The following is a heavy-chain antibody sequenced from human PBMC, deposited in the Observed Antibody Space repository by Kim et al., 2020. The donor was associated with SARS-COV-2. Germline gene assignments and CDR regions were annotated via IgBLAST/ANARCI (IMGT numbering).Heavy chain of an antibody. J-gene: IGHJ5*01. D-gene: IGHD2-8*01. Sequence: GGSLRLSCIASGFTFSDYYMTWIRQAPGKGLEWISYVNGSGAHTNYADSVKGRFTISRDNAKNSLYLQMNILTAEDTALYYCARRGTTYCPKSGACCPNWFDSWGQGALVTVSS. CDR1: GFTFSDYY. CDR3: ARRGTTYCPKSGACCPNWFDS. CDR2: VNGSGAHT. V-gene: IGHV3-11*03.